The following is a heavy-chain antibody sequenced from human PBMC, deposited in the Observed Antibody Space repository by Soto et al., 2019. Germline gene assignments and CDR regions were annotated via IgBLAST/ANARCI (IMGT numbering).Heavy chain of an antibody. J-gene: IGHJ4*01. Sequence: GASVKVSCKASGYTFTIYAGHWVRQAPGQRLEWMGWINAGNGNTKYSQKFQGRVTITRDTSASTAYMELSSLRSEDTAVYYCAAESYYESNGTKGRIDWGQGTLVTVSS. V-gene: IGHV1-3*01. D-gene: IGHD3-22*01. CDR2: INAGNGNT. CDR3: AAESYYESNGTKGRID. CDR1: GYTFTIYA.